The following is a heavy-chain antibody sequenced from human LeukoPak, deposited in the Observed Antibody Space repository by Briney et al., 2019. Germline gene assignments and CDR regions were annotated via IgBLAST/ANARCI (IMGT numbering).Heavy chain of an antibody. CDR2: INWNGGST. CDR1: GFTFDDYG. V-gene: IGHV3-20*01. J-gene: IGHJ4*02. Sequence: PGGSLRLSCAASGFTFDDYGMSWVRQAPGKGLEWVSGINWNGGSTGYADSVKGRFTISRDNAKNSLYLQMNSLRAEDTALYHCARVARYCGGDCYLDYWGQGTLVTVSS. D-gene: IGHD2-21*02. CDR3: ARVARYCGGDCYLDY.